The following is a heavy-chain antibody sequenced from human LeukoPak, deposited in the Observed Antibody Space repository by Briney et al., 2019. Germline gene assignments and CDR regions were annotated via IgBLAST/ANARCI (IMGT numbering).Heavy chain of an antibody. CDR2: VVAGTSST. CDR3: AKDTGYSYGTVFDY. D-gene: IGHD5-18*01. Sequence: PGRSLRLSCAASGFTFSSYGMHWVRQAPGKRLEWVSIVVAGTSSTFYAASVKGRFAISRDNAKNSLYLQMNSLRAEDTALYYCAKDTGYSYGTVFDYWGQGTLVTVSS. J-gene: IGHJ4*02. V-gene: IGHV3-21*04. CDR1: GFTFSSYG.